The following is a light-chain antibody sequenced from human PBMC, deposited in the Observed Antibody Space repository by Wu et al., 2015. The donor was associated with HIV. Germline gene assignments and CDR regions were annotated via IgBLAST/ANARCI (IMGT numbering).Light chain of an antibody. CDR2: NAS. J-gene: IGKJ3*01. Sequence: EIVLTQSPATLSLSPGERATLSCRASQSVGDYLAWFQQKPGQAPRLVIYNASTRASGIPARFSGSGSGTDFTLTISSLDSEDFAVYYCQHRQSWPFTFGPGTKVD. CDR1: QSVGDY. V-gene: IGKV3-11*01. CDR3: QHRQSWPFT.